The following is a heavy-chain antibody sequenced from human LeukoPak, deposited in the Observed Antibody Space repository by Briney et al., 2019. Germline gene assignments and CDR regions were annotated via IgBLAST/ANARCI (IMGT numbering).Heavy chain of an antibody. CDR2: IKQDGSEK. V-gene: IGHV3-7*04. CDR1: GFTFSSFA. CDR3: ARGVDTATTFDY. D-gene: IGHD5-18*01. Sequence: HPGGSLSLSCAASGFTFSSFAMSWARRAPGKGLEWVATIKQDGSEKYYVDSVKCRFTFSRDNAKNSLFLQMNSLRAEDTAVYYCARGVDTATTFDYWGQGTLVTV. J-gene: IGHJ4*02.